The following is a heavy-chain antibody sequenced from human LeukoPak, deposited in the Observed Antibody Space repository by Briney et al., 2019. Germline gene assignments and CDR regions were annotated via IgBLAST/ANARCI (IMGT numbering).Heavy chain of an antibody. CDR3: ARYCGGDCYGMDV. CDR1: EFTFSSYW. CDR2: IKQDGSEK. Sequence: GGSLRLSCTASEFTFSSYWMSWVRQAPGKGLEWVANIKQDGSEKDYVDSVKGRFTISRDNAKNSLYLQMNNLRAEDTAVYYCARYCGGDCYGMDVWGQGTTVTVSS. J-gene: IGHJ6*02. V-gene: IGHV3-7*01. D-gene: IGHD2-21*01.